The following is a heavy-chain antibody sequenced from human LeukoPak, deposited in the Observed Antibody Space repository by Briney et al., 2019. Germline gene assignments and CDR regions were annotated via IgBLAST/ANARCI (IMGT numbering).Heavy chain of an antibody. CDR2: ISGSGGST. J-gene: IGHJ6*02. CDR1: GFTFSSYA. D-gene: IGHD5-12*01. CDR3: AKAKSRVANYGMDV. V-gene: IGHV3-23*01. Sequence: GGSLRLSCAASGFTFSSYAMSWVRQAPGKGLEWVSAISGSGGSTYYADSVKGRFTISRDNSKTTLYLQMNSLRAEDTAVYYCAKAKSRVANYGMDVWGQGTTVTVSS.